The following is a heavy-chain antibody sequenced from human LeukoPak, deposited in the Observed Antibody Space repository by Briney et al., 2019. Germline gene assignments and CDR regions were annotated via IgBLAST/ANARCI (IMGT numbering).Heavy chain of an antibody. CDR2: IKSKTDGGTA. CDR1: GFAFSNTW. D-gene: IGHD3-22*01. CDR3: TTSPCYDSGDY. Sequence: GGSLRLSCAASGFAFSNTWMSWVRQVPGKGLEWVGRIKSKTDGGTADYTTPVKGRFTFSRDDSKNTLYLQMNSLKIEDTAVYYCTTSPCYDSGDYWGQGALVIVSS. V-gene: IGHV3-15*01. J-gene: IGHJ4*02.